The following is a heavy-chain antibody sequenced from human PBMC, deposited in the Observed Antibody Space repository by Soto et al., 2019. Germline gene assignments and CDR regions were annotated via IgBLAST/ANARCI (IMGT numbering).Heavy chain of an antibody. D-gene: IGHD3-22*01. V-gene: IGHV1-69*13. CDR2: IIPIFGTA. Sequence: GASVKVSCKASGGTFSSYAISWVRQAPGQGLEWMGGIIPIFGTANYAQKFQGRVTITADESTSTAYMELSSLRSEDTAVYYWAREQFVSYYESSGYPPQDPFNIWAKGQWSPSPQ. CDR1: GGTFSSYA. J-gene: IGHJ3*02. CDR3: AREQFVSYYESSGYPPQDPFNI.